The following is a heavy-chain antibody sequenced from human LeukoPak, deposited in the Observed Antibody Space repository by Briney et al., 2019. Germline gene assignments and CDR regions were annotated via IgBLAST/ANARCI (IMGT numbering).Heavy chain of an antibody. V-gene: IGHV3-30*18. Sequence: GGSLRLSCVASGFIFSTYGMHWVRQAPGKGLEWVAVISYDGTNDYYGDSVKGRFTISRDNSRDTLYLQMNSLRAEDTAVYYCVKERGYTYQAYDYWGQGTLVTVSS. J-gene: IGHJ4*02. CDR3: VKERGYTYQAYDY. D-gene: IGHD5-18*01. CDR1: GFIFSTYG. CDR2: ISYDGTND.